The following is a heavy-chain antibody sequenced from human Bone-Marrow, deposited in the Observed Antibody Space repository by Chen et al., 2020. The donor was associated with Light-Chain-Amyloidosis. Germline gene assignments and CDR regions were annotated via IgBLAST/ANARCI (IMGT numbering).Heavy chain of an antibody. Sequence: EVQLEQSGPEVKKPGESLKISCKGSGYTFPNYWIGWVRQMPGKGLEWMGVIYPDDSDARHIPSFEGQVTISADKSITTAYLQWSSLKASDTAMYYCARRRDGYNFDYWGQGTLVTVSS. CDR1: GYTFPNYW. CDR2: IYPDDSDA. D-gene: IGHD5-12*01. J-gene: IGHJ4*02. CDR3: ARRRDGYNFDY. V-gene: IGHV5-51*01.